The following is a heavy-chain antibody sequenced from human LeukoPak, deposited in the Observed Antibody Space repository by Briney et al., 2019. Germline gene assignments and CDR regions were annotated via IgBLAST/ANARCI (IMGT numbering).Heavy chain of an antibody. Sequence: ASVKVSCKASGCTFTSYDINWVRQATGQGLGWMGWMNPNSGNTGYAQKFQGRVTMTRNTSISTAYMELSSLRSEDTAVYYCARGLKGSSSFDPWGQGTLVTVSS. V-gene: IGHV1-8*01. CDR1: GCTFTSYD. CDR2: MNPNSGNT. D-gene: IGHD6-13*01. CDR3: ARGLKGSSSFDP. J-gene: IGHJ5*02.